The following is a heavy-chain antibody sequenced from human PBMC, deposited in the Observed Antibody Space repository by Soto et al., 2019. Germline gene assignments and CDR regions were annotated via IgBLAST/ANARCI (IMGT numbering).Heavy chain of an antibody. V-gene: IGHV1-3*01. Sequence: ASVKVSCKASGGTFSSYAISWVRQAPGQRLEWMGWINAGNGNTKYSQKFQGRVTITRDTSASTAYMELSSLRSEDTAVYYCAMGTSYSTYFDYWGQGTLVTVSS. CDR1: GGTFSSYA. D-gene: IGHD1-26*01. CDR2: INAGNGNT. J-gene: IGHJ4*02. CDR3: AMGTSYSTYFDY.